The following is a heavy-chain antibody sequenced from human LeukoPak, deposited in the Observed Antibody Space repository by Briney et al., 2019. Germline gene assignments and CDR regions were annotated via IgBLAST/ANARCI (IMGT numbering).Heavy chain of an antibody. V-gene: IGHV1-18*01. CDR1: GYTFTSYG. Sequence: ASVKVSCKASGYTFTSYGISWVRQAPGQGLEWMGWISAYNGNTNYARKPQGRVTMTTDTSTSTAYMELRSLRSDDTAVYYCARDLAGYDILTGYRPEAGPRFDYWGQGTLVTVSS. D-gene: IGHD3-9*01. J-gene: IGHJ4*02. CDR2: ISAYNGNT. CDR3: ARDLAGYDILTGYRPEAGPRFDY.